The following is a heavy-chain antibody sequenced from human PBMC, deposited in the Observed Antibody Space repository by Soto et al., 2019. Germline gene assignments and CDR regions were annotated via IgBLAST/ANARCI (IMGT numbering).Heavy chain of an antibody. V-gene: IGHV3-74*01. J-gene: IGHJ4*02. CDR3: ARFKRIAAAGTDY. D-gene: IGHD6-13*01. CDR2: INSDGSGT. CDR1: GFTFSSYW. Sequence: GGSLRLSCAASGFTFSSYWMHWVRQAPGKGLVWVSRINSDGSGTSYADSVKGRFTISRDNAKNTLYLQMNSLRAEDTAVYYCARFKRIAAAGTDYWGQGTLVTVSS.